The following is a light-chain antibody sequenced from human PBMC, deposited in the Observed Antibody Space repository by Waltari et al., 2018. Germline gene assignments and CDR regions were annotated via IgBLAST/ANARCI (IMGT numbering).Light chain of an antibody. CDR1: QSVSNNY. CDR2: GAS. V-gene: IGKV3-20*01. Sequence: NVLTQSPGTLSLSPGERATLSCRASQSVSNNYLAWYQHQPGQAPRLLIYGASSRATGIPDRFSGSGSGTDFTLTISRLEPEDSAVYYCQQGTFGPGTKVDI. CDR3: QQGT. J-gene: IGKJ3*01.